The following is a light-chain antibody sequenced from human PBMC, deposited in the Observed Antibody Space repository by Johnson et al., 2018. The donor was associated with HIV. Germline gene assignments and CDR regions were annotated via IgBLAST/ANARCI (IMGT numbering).Light chain of an antibody. CDR3: GTWDSSLSAGRGV. CDR1: SSKIENNY. V-gene: IGLV1-51*01. J-gene: IGLJ1*01. CDR2: DNN. Sequence: VLTQPPSVSAAPGQRVTISCSGNSSKIENNYVSWYQQFPERAPKLLIYDNNKRPSGIPDRFSGSKSGTSATLGITGLQTGDEADYYCGTWDSSLSAGRGVFGTGTKVAVL.